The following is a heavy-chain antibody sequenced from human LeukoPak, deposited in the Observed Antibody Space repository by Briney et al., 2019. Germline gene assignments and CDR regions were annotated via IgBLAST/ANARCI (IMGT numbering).Heavy chain of an antibody. CDR2: S. J-gene: IGHJ4*02. Sequence: ETSETLSLTCTVSGGSMTAGDYYWGWVRQPPGTGLQWIATSYQGASLKSRVTISLDTSKNQFSLRLTSVTAADTAVYYCARTPHLHYDSSGYYYFDYWGQGTLVTVSS. V-gene: IGHV4-39*07. CDR1: GGSMTAGDYY. D-gene: IGHD3-22*01. CDR3: ARTPHLHYDSSGYYYFDY.